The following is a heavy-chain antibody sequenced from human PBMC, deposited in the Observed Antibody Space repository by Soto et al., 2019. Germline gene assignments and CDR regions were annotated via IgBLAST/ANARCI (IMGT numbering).Heavy chain of an antibody. J-gene: IGHJ6*02. D-gene: IGHD3-9*01. CDR2: IYHSGST. V-gene: IGHV4-4*02. CDR3: ARRRYFDSSGGMDV. CDR1: GGSISSSNW. Sequence: SETLSLTCAVSGGSISSSNWWSWVRQPPGKGLEWIGEIYHSGSTNYNPSLKSRVTISVDKSKNQFSLKLSSVTAADTAVYYCARRRYFDSSGGMDVWGQATTVTVSS.